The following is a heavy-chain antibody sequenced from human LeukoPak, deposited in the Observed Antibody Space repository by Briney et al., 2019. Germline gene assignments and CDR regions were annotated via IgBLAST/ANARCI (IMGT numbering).Heavy chain of an antibody. CDR3: ARGLGTWYYYGSGSRVDFDY. Sequence: ASVKVSCKASGYTFTSYDINWVRQATGQGLEWMGWMNPNSGNTGYAQKFQGRVTMTRNTSISTAYMELSSLRSEDTAVYYCARGLGTWYYYGSGSRVDFDYWGQGTLVTVSS. J-gene: IGHJ4*02. V-gene: IGHV1-8*01. CDR1: GYTFTSYD. CDR2: MNPNSGNT. D-gene: IGHD3-10*01.